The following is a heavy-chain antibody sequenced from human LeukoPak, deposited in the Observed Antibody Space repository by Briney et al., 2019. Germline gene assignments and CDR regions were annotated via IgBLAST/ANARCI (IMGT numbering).Heavy chain of an antibody. CDR3: ARDPYYYDSILDAFDI. D-gene: IGHD3-22*01. J-gene: IGHJ3*02. CDR2: IYYSGST. CDR1: GGSISSYY. Sequence: PSETLSLTCTVSGGSISSYYWSWIRQPPGKGLEWIGYIYYSGSTNYNPSLKSRVTISVDTSKNQFSLKLSSVTAADTAVYYCARDPYYYDSILDAFDIWGQGTMVTVSS. V-gene: IGHV4-59*01.